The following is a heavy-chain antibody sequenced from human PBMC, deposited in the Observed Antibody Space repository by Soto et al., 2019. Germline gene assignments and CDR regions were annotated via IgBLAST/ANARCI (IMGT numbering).Heavy chain of an antibody. V-gene: IGHV4-30-2*01. D-gene: IGHD3-22*01. CDR2: IYHSGST. J-gene: IGHJ3*02. Sequence: SETLSLTCAVSGGSISSGGYSWSWIRQPPGKGLEYIGYIYHSGSTYYNPSLKSRVTISVDTSKNQFSLKLSSVTAADTAVYYCARGQSTIVVVITEDDAFDIWGQGTMVT. CDR3: ARGQSTIVVVITEDDAFDI. CDR1: GGSISSGGYS.